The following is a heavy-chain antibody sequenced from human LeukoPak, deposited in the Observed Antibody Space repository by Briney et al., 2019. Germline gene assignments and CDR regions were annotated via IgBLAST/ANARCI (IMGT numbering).Heavy chain of an antibody. Sequence: GGSLRLSCAASGFTVSSNYMSWVRQAPGKGLEWVSVIYSGGSTYYADSVKGRFTISRDNSKNTLYLQMNSLRAEDTAVYYCARRQGEKANYYYYYYMDVWGKGPRSPSP. CDR1: GFTVSSNY. CDR3: ARRQGEKANYYYYYYMDV. CDR2: IYSGGST. V-gene: IGHV3-53*01. J-gene: IGHJ6*03. D-gene: IGHD4/OR15-4a*01.